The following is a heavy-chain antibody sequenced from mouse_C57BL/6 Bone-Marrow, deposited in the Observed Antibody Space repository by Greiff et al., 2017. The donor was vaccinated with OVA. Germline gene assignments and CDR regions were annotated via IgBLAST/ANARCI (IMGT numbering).Heavy chain of an antibody. D-gene: IGHD2-5*01. V-gene: IGHV1-69*01. CDR2: IDPSDSYT. CDR1: GYTFTSYW. J-gene: IGHJ2*01. Sequence: VQLQQPGAELVMPGASVKLSCKASGYTFTSYWMHWVKQRPGQGLEWIGEIDPSDSYTNYNQKFKGKSTLTVDKSSSTAYMQLSSLTSEDSAVCYCAAYYSNSDYWGQGTTLTVSS. CDR3: AAYYSNSDY.